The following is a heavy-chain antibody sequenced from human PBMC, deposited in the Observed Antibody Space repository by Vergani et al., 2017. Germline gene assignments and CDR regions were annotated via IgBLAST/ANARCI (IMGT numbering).Heavy chain of an antibody. V-gene: IGHV3-23*01. CDR1: GFTFSTYA. CDR2: LTGGGGST. D-gene: IGHD1-26*01. Sequence: EVQLLESGGSLKQPGGSVRLSCAASGFTFSTYAMHWVRQAPGQGLEWVSALTGGGGSTYYADSFKGRFIISRDKSRDTLYLQMNSLRPEDTATYYCVKDAGSYENFFDSWGQETLVTVSS. CDR3: VKDAGSYENFFDS. J-gene: IGHJ4*02.